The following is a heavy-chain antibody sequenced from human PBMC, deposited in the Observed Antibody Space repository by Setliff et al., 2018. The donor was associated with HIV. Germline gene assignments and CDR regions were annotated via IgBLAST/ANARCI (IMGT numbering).Heavy chain of an antibody. V-gene: IGHV1-2*02. D-gene: IGHD4-17*01. Sequence: ASVKVSCKASGYTFTDCYIHWVRQAPGQGLEWMGWIYPNTGGTNYAQEFQGRVTMTRDTSISTAYMELSRLRSDDTAVFYCARSTTADWGQGTLVTVSS. CDR2: IYPNTGGT. CDR3: ARSTTAD. CDR1: GYTFTDCY. J-gene: IGHJ4*02.